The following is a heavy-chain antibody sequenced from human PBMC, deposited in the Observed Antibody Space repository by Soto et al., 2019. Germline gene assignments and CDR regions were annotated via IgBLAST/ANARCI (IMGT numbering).Heavy chain of an antibody. CDR1: GFTFSSYS. CDR3: TRESIRGYYNGVFDY. D-gene: IGHD3-22*01. CDR2: ISSSSSYI. Sequence: GGSMRLSCAASGFTFSSYSMNWVRQAPGKGLEWVSSISSSSSYIYYADSVRGRFTISRDNAKNSLYLQMNSLKTEDTAVYYCTRESIRGYYNGVFDYWGQGTLVTVSS. V-gene: IGHV3-21*03. J-gene: IGHJ4*02.